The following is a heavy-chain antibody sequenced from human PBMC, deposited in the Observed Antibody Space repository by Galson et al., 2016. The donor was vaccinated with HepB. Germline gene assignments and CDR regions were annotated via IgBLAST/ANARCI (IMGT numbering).Heavy chain of an antibody. CDR2: ISTSSPSI. J-gene: IGHJ4*02. D-gene: IGHD6-19*01. Sequence: SLRLSCAASGFIFSAYTMKWVRQAPGKGLEWVSSISTSSPSIDYAASVKGRFTISRDNAKNSLYLQMNSLRAEDTAVYYCARERRSRGITMGVAGRPLDYCGQGRLVTGSS. V-gene: IGHV3-21*01. CDR1: GFIFSAYT. CDR3: ARERRSRGITMGVAGRPLDY.